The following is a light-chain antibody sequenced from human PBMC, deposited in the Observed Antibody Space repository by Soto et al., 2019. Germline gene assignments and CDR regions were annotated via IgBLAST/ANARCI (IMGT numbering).Light chain of an antibody. CDR2: DVS. J-gene: IGLJ2*01. Sequence: QSALTQPASVSGYPGQSITISCTGTSSDVGGYNYVSWYQQHPGKAPKLMIYDVSNRPSGVSNRFSGSKYCNTASLTISGLQAEDEDDYYCSSYTISSTVVFGGGIQVAVL. CDR3: SSYTISSTVV. V-gene: IGLV2-14*01. CDR1: SSDVGGYNY.